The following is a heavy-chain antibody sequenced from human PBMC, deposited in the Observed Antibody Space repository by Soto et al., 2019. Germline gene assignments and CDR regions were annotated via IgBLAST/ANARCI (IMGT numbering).Heavy chain of an antibody. CDR3: AKGAASGYERRWLDY. D-gene: IGHD5-12*01. Sequence: EVQLLESGGGLVQPGGSLRLSCAASGFTFSSYAMTWVRQTPGKGLEWVSGISAIGDTTYYADSVKGRFTISRDNSKNTLYLQVNSLRAEDTAVYYCAKGAASGYERRWLDYWGQGNLVTVSS. CDR1: GFTFSSYA. V-gene: IGHV3-23*01. J-gene: IGHJ4*02. CDR2: ISAIGDTT.